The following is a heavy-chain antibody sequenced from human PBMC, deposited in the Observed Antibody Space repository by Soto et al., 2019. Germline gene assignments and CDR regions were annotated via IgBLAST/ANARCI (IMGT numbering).Heavy chain of an antibody. V-gene: IGHV3-53*01. CDR3: ARDVNPRGMDV. Sequence: PGGSLRLSCAASGFTVSSNYMSWVRQAPGKGLEWVSVIYSGGSTYYADSVKGRFTISRDNSKNTLYLQMNSLRAEDTAVYYCARDVNPRGMDVWAKGPRSPSP. CDR1: GFTVSSNY. CDR2: IYSGGST. J-gene: IGHJ6*02.